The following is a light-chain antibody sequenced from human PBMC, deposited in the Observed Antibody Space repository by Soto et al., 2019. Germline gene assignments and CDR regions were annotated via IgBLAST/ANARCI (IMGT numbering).Light chain of an antibody. Sequence: EIVLTQSPATLSLSPGERATLSCRASQSVSRFLAWYQQKAGQAPRLLIYDASNRATAIPARFSGGGSGTDFTLTISSLEPEDFAVYYCQQRSTWPPTFGQGTRLEIK. CDR2: DAS. CDR1: QSVSRF. J-gene: IGKJ5*01. V-gene: IGKV3-11*01. CDR3: QQRSTWPPT.